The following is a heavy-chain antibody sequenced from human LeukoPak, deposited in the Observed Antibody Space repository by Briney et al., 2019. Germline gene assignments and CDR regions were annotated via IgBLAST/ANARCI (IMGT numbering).Heavy chain of an antibody. J-gene: IGHJ3*02. D-gene: IGHD6-19*01. CDR2: INPNSGGT. CDR1: GYTFTGYY. Sequence: ASVKVSYKASGYTFTGYYMHWVRQAPGQGLEWMGWINPNSGGTNYAQKFQGWVTMTRDTSISTAYMELSRLRSDDTAVYYCAREGIYSSGWSGAFDIWGQGTMVTVSS. CDR3: AREGIYSSGWSGAFDI. V-gene: IGHV1-2*04.